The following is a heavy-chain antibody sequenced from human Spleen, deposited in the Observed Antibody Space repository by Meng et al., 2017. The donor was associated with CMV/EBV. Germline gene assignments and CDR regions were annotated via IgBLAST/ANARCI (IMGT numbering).Heavy chain of an antibody. CDR2: INPNSGGV. Sequence: CRASGYAVTGYDVHWVRQDPGQGIEWRGWINPNSGGVTFAEEFQGRVTMTRDTSLTTAYMELKSLRSDDTAKYYCVRGRVGGADKFDHWGRETLVTVSS. J-gene: IGHJ4*02. V-gene: IGHV1-2*02. CDR1: GYAVTGYD. D-gene: IGHD6-13*01. CDR3: VRGRVGGADKFDH.